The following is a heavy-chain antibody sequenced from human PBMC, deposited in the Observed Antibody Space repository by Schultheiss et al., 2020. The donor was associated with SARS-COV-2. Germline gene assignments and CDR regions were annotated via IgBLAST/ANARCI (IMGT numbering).Heavy chain of an antibody. CDR3: ARATPDYYYGMDV. V-gene: IGHV3-21*01. Sequence: GGSLRLSCAASGLTFSSYAMSWVRQAPGKGLEWVSSISSSSSYIYYADSVKGRFTISRDNAKNSLYLQMNSLRAEDTAVYYCARATPDYYYGMDVWGQGTTVTVSS. J-gene: IGHJ6*02. CDR2: ISSSSSYI. CDR1: GLTFSSYA.